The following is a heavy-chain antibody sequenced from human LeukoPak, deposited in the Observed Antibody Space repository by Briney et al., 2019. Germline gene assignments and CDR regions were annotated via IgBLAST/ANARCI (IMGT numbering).Heavy chain of an antibody. V-gene: IGHV3-21*01. J-gene: IGHJ5*02. CDR3: ARDSLWSGYYS. D-gene: IGHD3-3*01. Sequence: GGSLRLSCAASGLTFSSYSMNWVRQAPGKGLEWVSFISSSSSYIYYADSVKGRFTISRDNAKNSLYLQMNSLRAEDTAVYYCARDSLWSGYYSWGQGTLVTVSS. CDR2: ISSSSSYI. CDR1: GLTFSSYS.